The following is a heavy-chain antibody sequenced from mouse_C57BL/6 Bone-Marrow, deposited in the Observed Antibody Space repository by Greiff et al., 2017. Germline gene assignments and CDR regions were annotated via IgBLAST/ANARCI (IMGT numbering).Heavy chain of an antibody. CDR2: INPSSGYT. Sequence: VQLQQSGAELAKPGASVKLSCKASGYTFTSYWMHWVKQRPGQGLEWIGYINPSSGYTKSNQKFKDKATLTADKSSRTAYMQLSSLPYEDSAVYYCAMNYGSSSYYAMDYWGQGTAVTVSS. CDR3: AMNYGSSSYYAMDY. J-gene: IGHJ4*01. D-gene: IGHD1-1*01. V-gene: IGHV1-7*01. CDR1: GYTFTSYW.